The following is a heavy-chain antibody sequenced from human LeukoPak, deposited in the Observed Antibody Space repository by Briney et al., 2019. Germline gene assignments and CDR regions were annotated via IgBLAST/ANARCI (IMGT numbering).Heavy chain of an antibody. D-gene: IGHD3-16*01. CDR3: ARFGPDAFDI. J-gene: IGHJ3*02. Sequence: GGSLRLSCAASGFTFSDYDMHWVRQVTGRGLEWVSTIGTVGDTYYRDSVKGRFTISRENANNSLYLQMNSLRGGDTAVYYRARFGPDAFDIWGPGTMVTVSS. CDR1: GFTFSDYD. V-gene: IGHV3-13*01. CDR2: IGTVGDT.